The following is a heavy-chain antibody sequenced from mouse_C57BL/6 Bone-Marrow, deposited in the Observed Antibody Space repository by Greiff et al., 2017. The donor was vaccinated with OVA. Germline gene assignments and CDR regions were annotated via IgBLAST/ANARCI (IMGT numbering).Heavy chain of an antibody. V-gene: IGHV1-26*01. Sequence: EVQLQQSGPELVKPGASVKISCKASGYTFTDYYMNWVKQSHGKSLEWIGDINPNNGGTSYNQKFKGKATLTVDKSSSTAYMELRSLTSEDSAVDYCARLSLYYFDYWGQGTTLTVSA. J-gene: IGHJ2*01. CDR1: GYTFTDYY. CDR2: INPNNGGT. CDR3: ARLSLYYFDY. D-gene: IGHD6-1*01.